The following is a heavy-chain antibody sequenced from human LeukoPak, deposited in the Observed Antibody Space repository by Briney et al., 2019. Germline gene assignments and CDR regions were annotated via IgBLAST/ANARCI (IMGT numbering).Heavy chain of an antibody. Sequence: GESLNISCKGSGYSFTSYWICWVRQMPGKGLEWMGRIDPSDSYTNYSPSFQGHVTISADKSISTAYLQWSSLKASDTAMYYCARQPTMTQGAFDIWGQGTMVTVSS. J-gene: IGHJ3*02. D-gene: IGHD3-3*01. V-gene: IGHV5-10-1*01. CDR1: GYSFTSYW. CDR3: ARQPTMTQGAFDI. CDR2: IDPSDSYT.